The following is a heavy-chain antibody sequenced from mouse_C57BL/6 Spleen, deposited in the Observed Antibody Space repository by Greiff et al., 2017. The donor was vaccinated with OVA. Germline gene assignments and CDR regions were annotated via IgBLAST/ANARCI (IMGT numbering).Heavy chain of an antibody. CDR3: ARDYYGSSWGFAY. CDR2: ISYSGST. Sequence: VQLKESGPGMVKPSQSLSLTCTVTGYSITSGYDWHWIRHFPGNKLEWMGYISYSGSTNYNPSLKSRISITHDTSKNHFFLKLNSVTTEDTATYYCARDYYGSSWGFAYWGQGTLVTVSA. V-gene: IGHV3-1*01. CDR1: GYSITSGYD. J-gene: IGHJ3*01. D-gene: IGHD1-1*01.